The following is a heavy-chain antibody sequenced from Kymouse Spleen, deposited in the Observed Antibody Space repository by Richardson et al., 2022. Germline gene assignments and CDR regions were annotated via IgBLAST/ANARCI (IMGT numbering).Heavy chain of an antibody. D-gene: IGHD3-10*01. CDR3: ARQGGSGSYYNVNYYYYGMDV. V-gene: IGHV4-39*01. CDR2: IYYSGST. CDR1: GGSISSSSYY. J-gene: IGHJ6*02. Sequence: QLQLQESGPGLVKPSETLSLTCTVSGGSISSSSYYWGWIRQPPGKGLEWIGSIYYSGSTYYNPSLKSRVTISVDTSKNQFSLKLSSVTAADTAVYYCARQGGSGSYYNVNYYYYGMDVWGQGTTVTVSS.